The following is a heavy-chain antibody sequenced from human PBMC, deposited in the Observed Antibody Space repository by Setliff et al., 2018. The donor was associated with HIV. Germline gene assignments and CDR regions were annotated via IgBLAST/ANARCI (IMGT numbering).Heavy chain of an antibody. CDR3: ARTCLGSSSTSCYRRGGDY. CDR1: GGSISSGSYY. J-gene: IGHJ4*01. CDR2: IYTSGST. D-gene: IGHD2-2*01. V-gene: IGHV4-61*02. Sequence: PSETLSLTCTVSGGSISSGSYYWSCIRQPAGKGLEWLGRIYTSGSTNYNPSLKGRVTISVDTSKNPSSLKLSSVTAADTAVYYCARTCLGSSSTSCYRRGGDYWGQGTLVTVSS.